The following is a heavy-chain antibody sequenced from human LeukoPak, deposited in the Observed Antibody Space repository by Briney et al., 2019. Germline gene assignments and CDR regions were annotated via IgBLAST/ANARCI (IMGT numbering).Heavy chain of an antibody. V-gene: IGHV3-21*01. CDR1: GFTFGSYS. Sequence: GGSLRLSCAASGFTFGSYSMNWVRHAPGEGLEWVSSISSSSSYIYYADSVKGRFTISRDNAKNSLYLQMNSLRAEDTAVYYCARDRVVIDYWGQGTLVTVSS. CDR3: ARDRVVIDY. CDR2: ISSSSSYI. J-gene: IGHJ4*02. D-gene: IGHD2/OR15-2a*01.